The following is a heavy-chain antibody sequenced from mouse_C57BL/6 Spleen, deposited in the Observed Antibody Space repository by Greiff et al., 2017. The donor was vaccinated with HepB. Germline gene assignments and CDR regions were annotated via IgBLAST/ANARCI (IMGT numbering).Heavy chain of an antibody. CDR2: ISYSGST. CDR1: GYSITSGYD. V-gene: IGHV3-1*01. CDR3: ARRSSYWYFDV. J-gene: IGHJ1*03. Sequence: EVQRVESGPGMVKPSQSLSLTCTVTGYSITSGYDWHWIRHFPGNKLEWMGYISYSGSTNYNPSLKSRISITHDTSKNHFFLKLNSVTTEDTATYYCARRSSYWYFDVWGTGTTVTVSS. D-gene: IGHD1-1*01.